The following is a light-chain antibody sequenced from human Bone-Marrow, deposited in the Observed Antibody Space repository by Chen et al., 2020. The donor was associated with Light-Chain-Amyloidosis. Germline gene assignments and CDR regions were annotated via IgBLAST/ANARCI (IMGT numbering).Light chain of an antibody. CDR1: SGSISTNY. V-gene: IGLV6-57*01. Sequence: NFMLTQPHSVSESPGKTVIISCTRSSGSISTNYVQWYQQRPGSSPTTVVYEDDQRPSGVPDRFSGSIDRSSNSASLTISGLKTEDEADYYCQSYQGSSQGVFGGGTKLTVL. CDR3: QSYQGSSQGV. CDR2: EDD. J-gene: IGLJ3*02.